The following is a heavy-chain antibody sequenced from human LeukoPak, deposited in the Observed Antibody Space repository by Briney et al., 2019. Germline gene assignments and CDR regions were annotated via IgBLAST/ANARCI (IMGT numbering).Heavy chain of an antibody. CDR1: GYTFTGYY. D-gene: IGHD3-10*01. Sequence: GASVSLSCKASGYTFTGYYMHWVRQAPGQGGEGMGWINPNSGGTNYAQKLQGRVTITRDTSSSTAYMELSRLSSDDTAVYYCARALGAMVRGVIHYYYYMFVWGEGTTLTISS. V-gene: IGHV1-2*02. CDR2: INPNSGGT. J-gene: IGHJ6*03. CDR3: ARALGAMVRGVIHYYYYMFV.